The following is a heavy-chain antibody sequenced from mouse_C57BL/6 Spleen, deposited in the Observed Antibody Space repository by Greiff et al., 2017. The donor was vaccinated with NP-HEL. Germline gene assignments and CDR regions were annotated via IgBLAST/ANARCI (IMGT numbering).Heavy chain of an antibody. D-gene: IGHD1-1*01. J-gene: IGHJ4*01. CDR3: ARQGNYGAMDY. V-gene: IGHV5-6*02. Sequence: EVMLVESGGDLVKPGGSLKLSCAASGFTFSSYGMSWVRQTPDKRLEWVATISSGGSYTYYPDSVKGRFTISRDNAKNTLYLQMSSLKSEDTAMYYCARQGNYGAMDYWGQGTSVTVSS. CDR2: ISSGGSYT. CDR1: GFTFSSYG.